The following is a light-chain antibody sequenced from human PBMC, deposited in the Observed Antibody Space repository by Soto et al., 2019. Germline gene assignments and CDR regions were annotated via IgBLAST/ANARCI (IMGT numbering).Light chain of an antibody. V-gene: IGKV3-15*01. CDR1: QSVSSN. J-gene: IGKJ2*01. Sequence: IGVNHSAATLSVSQGERATLSCRASQSVSSNLAWYQQKPGQAPRLLIYGASTRATGIPARFSGSGSGADFTLSISRLEPEDFAVYYCQQYGASPYTFGQGTKVDIK. CDR2: GAS. CDR3: QQYGASPYT.